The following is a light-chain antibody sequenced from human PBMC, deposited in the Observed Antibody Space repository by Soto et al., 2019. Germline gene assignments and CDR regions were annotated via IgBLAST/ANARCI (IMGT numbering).Light chain of an antibody. CDR3: SSFTSSFSLNV. Sequence: QSALTQPASVSGSPGQSVTISCTGTSADIGAYTYVSWYQQHPGKAPKLMIFEVSSRPSGVSDRFPGSKSGNTASLTISGLQAEDEADYFCSSFTSSFSLNVFGTGTKVTVL. V-gene: IGLV2-14*01. J-gene: IGLJ1*01. CDR2: EVS. CDR1: SADIGAYTY.